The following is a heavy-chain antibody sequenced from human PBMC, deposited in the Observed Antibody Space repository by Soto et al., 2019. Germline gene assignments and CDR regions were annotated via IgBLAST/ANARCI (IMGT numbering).Heavy chain of an antibody. CDR3: ARLGGFYQSLDS. V-gene: IGHV4-59*08. J-gene: IGHJ5*01. CDR1: GGSISSYY. D-gene: IGHD3-22*01. CDR2: IYYTGTT. Sequence: PSETLSLTCTVSGGSISSYYRSWIRQPPGKGLEWIGYIYYTGTTTYNPSIKSRVTISVDSSKNQFSLNLTSVSAADTAVYYCARLGGFYQSLDSWGQGTLVTVS.